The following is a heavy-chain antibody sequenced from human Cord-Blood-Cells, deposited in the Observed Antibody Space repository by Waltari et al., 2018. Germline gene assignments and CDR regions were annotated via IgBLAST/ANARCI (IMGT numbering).Heavy chain of an antibody. J-gene: IGHJ2*01. CDR3: ARDSGNWYFDL. CDR1: GGSVSSGSYY. V-gene: IGHV4-61*01. D-gene: IGHD1-26*01. Sequence: QVQLQESGPGLVKPSETLSLTCTVSGGSVSSGSYYWSWIRQPPGKGLEWIGYIYYSGSTNYNPSLKSRVTISVDTSKNQFSLKLSSVTAADTAVYYCARDSGNWYFDLWGRGTLVTVSS. CDR2: IYYSGST.